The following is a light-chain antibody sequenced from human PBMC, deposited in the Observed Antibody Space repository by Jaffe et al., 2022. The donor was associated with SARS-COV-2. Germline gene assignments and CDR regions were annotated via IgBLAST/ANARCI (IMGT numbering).Light chain of an antibody. J-gene: IGKJ2*01. CDR1: QGVGND. Sequence: DIQMTQSPSSLSVSVGDRVTITCRASQGVGNDLGWYQQKPGKAPKRLIYAASSLQSGVPSRFSGSGSGTEFTLTISSLQPEDFATYYCLQHKSYPYTYGQGTKLEIK. CDR3: LQHKSYPYT. CDR2: AAS. V-gene: IGKV1-17*01.